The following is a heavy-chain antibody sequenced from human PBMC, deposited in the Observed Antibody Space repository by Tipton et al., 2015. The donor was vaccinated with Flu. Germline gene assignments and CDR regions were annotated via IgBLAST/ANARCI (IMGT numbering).Heavy chain of an antibody. CDR3: ARDRGRSDAFDI. CDR1: SVSINFYS. CDR2: FYYSGSP. D-gene: IGHD3-10*01. J-gene: IGHJ3*02. Sequence: TLSLTCTVSSVSINFYSRSWIRQPPGKGLEWIGYFYYSGSPKYNPSLESRVTISADTSKNQFSLKLNSVTAADTAVYFCARDRGRSDAFDIWGLGTMVTVSS. V-gene: IGHV4-59*01.